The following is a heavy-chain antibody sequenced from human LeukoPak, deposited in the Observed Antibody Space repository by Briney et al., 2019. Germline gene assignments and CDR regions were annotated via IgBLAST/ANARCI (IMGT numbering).Heavy chain of an antibody. CDR1: GFTFRSHW. Sequence: GGSLRLSCAASGFTFRSHWMHWVRQAPGKGLVWVSRMNPDASITTYADSVKGRFTISRDNAKNSLYLQMNSLRAEDTAVYYCARGMSGSYPDAFDIWGQGTMVTVSS. CDR2: MNPDASIT. D-gene: IGHD1-26*01. V-gene: IGHV3-74*01. J-gene: IGHJ3*02. CDR3: ARGMSGSYPDAFDI.